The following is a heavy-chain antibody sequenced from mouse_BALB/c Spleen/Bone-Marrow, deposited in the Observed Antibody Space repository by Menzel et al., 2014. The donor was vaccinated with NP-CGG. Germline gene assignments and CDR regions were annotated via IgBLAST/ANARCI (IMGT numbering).Heavy chain of an antibody. CDR2: INPSNGRT. CDR3: ARPYYGPYFDY. CDR1: GYTFTSYW. Sequence: QVQLQQSGAELVKPGASVKLSCEASGYTFTSYWMHWVKQRPGQGLEWIGEINPSNGRTNYNEKFKSKATLTVDKSSSTAYMQLSSLTSEDSAVYYCARPYYGPYFDYWGQGTTLTVSS. D-gene: IGHD1-2*01. V-gene: IGHV1S81*02. J-gene: IGHJ2*01.